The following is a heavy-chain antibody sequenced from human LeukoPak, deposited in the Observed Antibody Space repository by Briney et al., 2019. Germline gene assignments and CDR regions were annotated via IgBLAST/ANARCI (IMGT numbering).Heavy chain of an antibody. CDR3: ARERSSYGLVDY. CDR1: GGSFSGYY. V-gene: IGHV4-34*01. J-gene: IGHJ4*02. CDR2: INHSGST. Sequence: PSETLSLTCAVYGGSFSGYYWSWIRQPPGKGLEWIGEINHSGSTNYNPSLKSRVTISVDTSKNQFSLKLSSVTAADTAVYYCARERSSYGLVDYWGQGTLVTVSS. D-gene: IGHD5-18*01.